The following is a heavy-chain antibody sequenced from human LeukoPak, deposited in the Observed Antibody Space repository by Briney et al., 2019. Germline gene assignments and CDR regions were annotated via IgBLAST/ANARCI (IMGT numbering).Heavy chain of an antibody. CDR2: MNPNSGTT. D-gene: IGHD3-16*01. CDR1: GYTFTNFD. Sequence: ASVKVSCKTSGYTFTNFDINWVRQATGQGLEWMGWMNPNSGTTGHARKFRGRVTMTRSTSISTAYMELSSLRSEDTAVYFCARSRGVLGGGFDSFNIWGQGTRVTVSP. V-gene: IGHV1-8*01. J-gene: IGHJ3*02. CDR3: ARSRGVLGGGFDSFNI.